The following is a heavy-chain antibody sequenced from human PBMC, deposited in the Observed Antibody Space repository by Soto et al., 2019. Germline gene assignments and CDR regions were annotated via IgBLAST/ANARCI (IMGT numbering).Heavy chain of an antibody. CDR2: ISGSGGST. Sequence: GESLKISCAASGFTFSSYAMSWVRQAPGKGLEWVSAISGSGGSTYYADSVKGRFTISRDNSKNTLYLQMNSLRAEDTAVYYCAKNPPLGDYGERKYYYYYMDVWGKGTTVTVSS. V-gene: IGHV3-23*01. CDR1: GFTFSSYA. J-gene: IGHJ6*03. D-gene: IGHD4-17*01. CDR3: AKNPPLGDYGERKYYYYYMDV.